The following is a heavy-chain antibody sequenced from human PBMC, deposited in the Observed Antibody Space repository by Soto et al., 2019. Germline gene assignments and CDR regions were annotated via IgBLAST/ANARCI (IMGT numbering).Heavy chain of an antibody. CDR1: GFTFSSYG. CDR3: AKAYPIAVAPLDY. V-gene: IGHV3-30*18. CDR2: ISYDGSNK. D-gene: IGHD6-19*01. Sequence: QVQLVESGGGVVQPGRSLRLSCAASGFTFSSYGMHWVRQAPGKGLEWVAVISYDGSNKYYADSVKGRFTISRDNSKITLYLQMNSLRAEDTAVYYCAKAYPIAVAPLDYWGQGTLVTVSS. J-gene: IGHJ4*02.